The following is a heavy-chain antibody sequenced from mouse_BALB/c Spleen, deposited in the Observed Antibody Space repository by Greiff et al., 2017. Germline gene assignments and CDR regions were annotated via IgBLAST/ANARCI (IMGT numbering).Heavy chain of an antibody. Sequence: QVQLQQSGAELAKPGASVKMSCKASGYTFTSYWMHWVKQRPGQGLEWIGYINPSTGYTEYNQKFKDKATLTADKSSSTAYMQLSSLTSEDSAVYYCANDYGYFDVWGAGTTVTVSS. V-gene: IGHV1-7*01. D-gene: IGHD2-3*01. CDR3: ANDYGYFDV. CDR1: GYTFTSYW. CDR2: INPSTGYT. J-gene: IGHJ1*01.